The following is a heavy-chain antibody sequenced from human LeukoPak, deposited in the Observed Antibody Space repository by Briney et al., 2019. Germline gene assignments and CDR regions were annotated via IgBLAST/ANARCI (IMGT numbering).Heavy chain of an antibody. CDR1: GFTFSSYA. Sequence: TGGSLRLSCAASGFTFSSYAMSWVRQAPGKGLEWVSAISGSGGSTYYADSVKGRFTISRGNSKNTLYLQMNSLRAEDTAVYYCAKTPLRSGYSYGSAEYFQHWGQGTLVTVSS. V-gene: IGHV3-23*01. CDR3: AKTPLRSGYSYGSAEYFQH. J-gene: IGHJ1*01. CDR2: ISGSGGST. D-gene: IGHD5-18*01.